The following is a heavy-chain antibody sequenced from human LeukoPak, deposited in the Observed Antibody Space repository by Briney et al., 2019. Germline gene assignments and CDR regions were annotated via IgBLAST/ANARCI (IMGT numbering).Heavy chain of an antibody. CDR1: GGSISSYY. J-gene: IGHJ4*02. CDR2: IYYSGST. D-gene: IGHD6-6*01. V-gene: IGHV4-59*01. CDR3: ARAVAAPFFDY. Sequence: SETLSLTCTVSGGSISSYYWSWIRQPPGKGLEWIGYIYYSGSTNYNPSLKSRVTMSVDTSKNQFSLKLSSVTAADTAVYYCARAVAAPFFDYWGQGTLVTVSS.